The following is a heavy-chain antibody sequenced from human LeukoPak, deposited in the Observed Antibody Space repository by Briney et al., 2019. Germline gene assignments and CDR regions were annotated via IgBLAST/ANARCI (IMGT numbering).Heavy chain of an antibody. V-gene: IGHV4-4*09. D-gene: IGHD3-3*01. CDR2: IHTSGSN. Sequence: RTSDTLSLTCAVSGVSISPYYWAWIRQPPGKGLGWIGYIHTSGSNNQFPSLKSRVTISVDKSKNHFSLRLTSVTAADTAVYYCARLSAAVHLGAFDLWGQGTMVTVSS. J-gene: IGHJ3*01. CDR1: GVSISPYY. CDR3: ARLSAAVHLGAFDL.